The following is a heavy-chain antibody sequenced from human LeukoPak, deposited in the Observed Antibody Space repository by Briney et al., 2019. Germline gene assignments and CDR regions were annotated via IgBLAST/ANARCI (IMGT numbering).Heavy chain of an antibody. CDR3: ARDLSRAAANDAFDI. CDR2: ISSSSSYI. D-gene: IGHD6-13*01. Sequence: GGSLRLSCAASGFTFSSYSMNWVRQAPGKGLEWVSSISSSSSYIYYADSVKGRFTISRDNAKNSLYLQMNSLRAEDTAVYYCARDLSRAAANDAFDIWGQGTMVTVSS. CDR1: GFTFSSYS. V-gene: IGHV3-21*01. J-gene: IGHJ3*02.